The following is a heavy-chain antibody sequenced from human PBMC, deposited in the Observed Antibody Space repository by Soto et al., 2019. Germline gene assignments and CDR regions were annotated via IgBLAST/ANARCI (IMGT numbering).Heavy chain of an antibody. CDR2: VNPSGST. CDR3: ATGWGTIFDY. D-gene: IGHD7-27*01. V-gene: IGHV4-34*01. CDR1: GGSFSGYY. Sequence: QVQLQQWGAGLLKPSETLSLTCAVYGGSFSGYYWNWIRPPPGKGLEWIGEVNPSGSTNYTPSLQRRVTIAVDPPKNPFSLKLSSVTAADTAVYYCATGWGTIFDYWGQGTLVTVSS. J-gene: IGHJ4*02.